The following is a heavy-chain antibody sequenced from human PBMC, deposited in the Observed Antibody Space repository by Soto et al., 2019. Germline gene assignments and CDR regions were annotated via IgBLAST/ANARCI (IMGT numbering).Heavy chain of an antibody. CDR3: ARASNWNYVYFDY. J-gene: IGHJ4*02. V-gene: IGHV4-31*03. CDR2: IYYSGST. Sequence: SETLSLTCTVSGGSISSGGYYWSWIRQHPGKGLEWIGYIYYSGSTYYNPSLKSRVTISVDTSRNQFSLKLSSVTAADTAVYYCARASNWNYVYFDYWGQGTLVTVSS. CDR1: GGSISSGGYY. D-gene: IGHD1-7*01.